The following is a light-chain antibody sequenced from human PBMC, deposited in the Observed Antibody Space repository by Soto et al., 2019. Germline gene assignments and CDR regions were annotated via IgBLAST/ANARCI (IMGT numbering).Light chain of an antibody. CDR1: QTISTW. Sequence: DIQMTQSPSTLSASLGDRVTITCRASQTISTWLAWYQRKPGKAPKLLIYKSSSLESGVPPRFSGSGSGTEFTLTISSLQPDDFATYYCQQYHSYSWTFGQGTKVDIK. CDR2: KSS. V-gene: IGKV1-5*03. CDR3: QQYHSYSWT. J-gene: IGKJ1*01.